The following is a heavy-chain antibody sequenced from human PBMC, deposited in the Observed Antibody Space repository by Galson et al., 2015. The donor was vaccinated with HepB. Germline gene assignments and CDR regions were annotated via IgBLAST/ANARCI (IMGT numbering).Heavy chain of an antibody. D-gene: IGHD3/OR15-3a*01. J-gene: IGHJ3*02. V-gene: IGHV3-11*06. CDR2: ISSSSSYT. CDR1: GFTFSDYY. Sequence: SLRLSCAASGFTFSDYYMSWIRQAPGKGLEWVSYISSSSSYTNYADSVKGRFTISGDNAKNSLYLQMNSLRAEDTAVYYCARVRTSSDAFDIWGQGTMVTVSS. CDR3: ARVRTSSDAFDI.